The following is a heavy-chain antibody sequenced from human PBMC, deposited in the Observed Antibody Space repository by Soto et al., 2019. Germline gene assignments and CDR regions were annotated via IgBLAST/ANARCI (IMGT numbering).Heavy chain of an antibody. CDR3: ATSYGSGSRPFES. V-gene: IGHV1-69*02. CDR1: GDTFNFYT. Sequence: GASVKVSCKASGDTFNFYTFSWVRQAPGQGLEWMGRIIPMVGMSNYAQKFQGRVTIIADRSTNTTYMQLSSLRSEDTALYYCATSYGSGSRPFESWGQGTPLTVSS. J-gene: IGHJ4*02. CDR2: IIPMVGMS. D-gene: IGHD3-10*01.